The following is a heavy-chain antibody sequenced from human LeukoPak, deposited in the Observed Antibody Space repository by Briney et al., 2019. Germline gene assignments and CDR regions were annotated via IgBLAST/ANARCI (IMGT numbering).Heavy chain of an antibody. Sequence: SETLSLTCTVSGGSISSSSYYWGWIRQPPGKGLEWIGSIYYSGSTYYNPSPKSRVTISVDTSKNQFSLKLSSVTAADTAVYYCARQPQEPYCFMSCYYYYYMDVWGKGTTVTVSS. CDR3: ARQPQEPYCFMSCYYYYYMDV. CDR2: IYYSGST. J-gene: IGHJ6*03. CDR1: GGSISSSSYY. V-gene: IGHV4-39*01. D-gene: IGHD1-26*01.